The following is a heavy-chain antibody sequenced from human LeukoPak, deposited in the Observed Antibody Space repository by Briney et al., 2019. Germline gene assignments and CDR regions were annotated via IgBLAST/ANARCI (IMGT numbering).Heavy chain of an antibody. D-gene: IGHD2-21*01. CDR3: ARDSYCGGDCYSYGMDV. V-gene: IGHV3-53*04. CDR2: IYSGGST. CDR1: GFTVSSNY. J-gene: IGHJ6*02. Sequence: PGGSLRLSCAASGFTVSSNYMSWVRQAPGKGLEWVSVIYSGGSTYYANSVKGRFTISRHNSKNTLYLQMNSLRAEDTAVYYCARDSYCGGDCYSYGMDVWGRGTTVTVSS.